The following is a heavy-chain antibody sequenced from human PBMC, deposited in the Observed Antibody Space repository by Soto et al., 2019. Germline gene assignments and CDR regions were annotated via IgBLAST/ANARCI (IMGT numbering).Heavy chain of an antibody. D-gene: IGHD6-13*01. Sequence: ASETLSLTCTVSGDSINSYYWSWIRQPPGKRLEWIGYIYYSGSTNYNPSLRSRLTMSVDTSKNQFSLKLSSVTAADTAVYYCARGKQQLFYGMDVWGQGTTVTVSS. J-gene: IGHJ6*02. CDR3: ARGKQQLFYGMDV. CDR2: IYYSGST. CDR1: GDSINSYY. V-gene: IGHV4-59*12.